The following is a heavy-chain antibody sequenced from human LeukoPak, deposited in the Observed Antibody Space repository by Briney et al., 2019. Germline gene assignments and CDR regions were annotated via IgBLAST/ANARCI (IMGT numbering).Heavy chain of an antibody. CDR2: ISYDGSNK. J-gene: IGHJ4*02. CDR3: ATDSSPDF. D-gene: IGHD3-22*01. CDR1: GFTFSIHT. Sequence: GGSLRLSCAASGFTFSIHTIHWVRQAPGKGLEWVALISYDGSNKYYGDSVKGRFTISRDNSKNTLYLQMNSLRADDTAVYYCATDSSPDFWGQGTLVTVSS. V-gene: IGHV3-30*04.